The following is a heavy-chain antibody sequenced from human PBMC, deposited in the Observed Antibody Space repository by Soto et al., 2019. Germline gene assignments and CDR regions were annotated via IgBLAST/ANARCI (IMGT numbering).Heavy chain of an antibody. Sequence: SETLSLTCTVSGGSMISYYWSWIRQPPGKGLEWIGEINHSGSTNYNPSLKSRVTISVDTSKNQFSLKLSSVTAADTAVYYCARGGGSYYYRVVDAFDIWGQGTTVTVS. V-gene: IGHV4-34*01. J-gene: IGHJ3*02. CDR3: ARGGGSYYYRVVDAFDI. D-gene: IGHD1-26*01. CDR2: INHSGST. CDR1: GGSMISYY.